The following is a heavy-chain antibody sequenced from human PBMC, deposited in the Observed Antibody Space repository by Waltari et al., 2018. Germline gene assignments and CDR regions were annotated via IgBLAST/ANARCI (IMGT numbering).Heavy chain of an antibody. Sequence: QVQLQQWGAGLLKPSETLSLTCAVNGGSFSGSYWSWIRQPPGKGREWIGEINHSGSTNYNPSLKSRVTISVDTSKNQFSLKLSSVTAADTAVYYCARGEARYDYIWGSYHPGYYFDYWGQGTLVTVSS. CDR3: ARGEARYDYIWGSYHPGYYFDY. CDR2: INHSGST. D-gene: IGHD3-16*02. CDR1: GGSFSGSY. V-gene: IGHV4-34*01. J-gene: IGHJ4*02.